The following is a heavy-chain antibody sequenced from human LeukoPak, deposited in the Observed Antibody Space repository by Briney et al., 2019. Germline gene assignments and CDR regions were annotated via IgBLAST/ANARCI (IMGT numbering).Heavy chain of an antibody. CDR3: AIATLTTVGNYFYDYGMDV. Sequence: GGSLRLSCAASGFTFSSYSMNRVRQAPGKGLEWVSSISSSSSYIYYADSVKGRFTISRDNAKNSLYLQMNSLRAEDTAVYYCAIATLTTVGNYFYDYGMDVWGQGTTVTVSS. D-gene: IGHD4-23*01. CDR2: ISSSSSYI. V-gene: IGHV3-21*01. J-gene: IGHJ6*02. CDR1: GFTFSSYS.